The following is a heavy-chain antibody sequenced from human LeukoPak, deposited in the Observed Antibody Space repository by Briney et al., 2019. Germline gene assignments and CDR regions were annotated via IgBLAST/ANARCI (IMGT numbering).Heavy chain of an antibody. J-gene: IGHJ4*02. CDR1: GGSISSYY. V-gene: IGHV4-59*08. CDR3: ARADRAVAGTGFDY. Sequence: SETLSLTCTVSGGSISSYYWSWIRQPPGKGLEWIGYIYYSGSTNYNPSLKSRVTISVDTSKNQFSLKLSSVTAADTAVYYCARADRAVAGTGFDYWGQGTLVTVSS. CDR2: IYYSGST. D-gene: IGHD6-19*01.